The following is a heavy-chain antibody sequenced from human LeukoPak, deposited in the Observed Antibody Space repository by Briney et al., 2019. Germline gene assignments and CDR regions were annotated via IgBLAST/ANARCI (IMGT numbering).Heavy chain of an antibody. CDR2: ISYDGSNK. CDR1: GCTFSSYA. CDR3: ARGYCSSTSCYGFDY. V-gene: IGHV3-30*04. D-gene: IGHD2-2*01. J-gene: IGHJ4*02. Sequence: GGSLRLSWAASGCTFSSYAMHWVRQAPGKGLGWVAVISYDGSNKYYADSVKGRFTIARDNSKNTLYLQMNSLRAEDTAVYYCARGYCSSTSCYGFDYWGQGTLVTVSS.